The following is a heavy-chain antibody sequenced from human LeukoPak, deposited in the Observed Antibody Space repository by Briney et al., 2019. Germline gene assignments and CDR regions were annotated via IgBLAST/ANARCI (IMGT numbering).Heavy chain of an antibody. CDR2: IYYIGST. J-gene: IGHJ4*02. CDR3: AREPGTGYSYGSFDY. CDR1: GGSLSSYY. Sequence: PSETVSLTCTVSGGSLSSYYWRWIRQPPGKGLEGIGYIYYIGSTNYNPSLKSRVTISVDTSKNQFSLKLSSVTAADTAVYYCAREPGTGYSYGSFDYWGQGTLVTVSS. V-gene: IGHV4-59*01. D-gene: IGHD5-18*01.